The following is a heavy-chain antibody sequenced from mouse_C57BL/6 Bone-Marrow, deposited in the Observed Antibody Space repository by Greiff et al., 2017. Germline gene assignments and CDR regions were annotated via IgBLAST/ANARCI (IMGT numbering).Heavy chain of an antibody. D-gene: IGHD2-4*01. J-gene: IGHJ4*01. CDR1: GFTFSSYA. CDR2: ISDGGSYT. Sequence: EVKVEESGGGLVKPGGSLKLSCAASGFTFSSYAMSWVRQTPEKRLEWVATISDGGSYTYYPDNVKGRFTISRDNAKNNLYLQRSHLKSEDTAMYYCARQLRAMDYWGQGTSVTVSS. CDR3: ARQLRAMDY. V-gene: IGHV5-4*03.